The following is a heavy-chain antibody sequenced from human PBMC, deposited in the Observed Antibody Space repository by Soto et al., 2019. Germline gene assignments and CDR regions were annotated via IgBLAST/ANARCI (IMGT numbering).Heavy chain of an antibody. D-gene: IGHD3-10*01. CDR2: INTYNGNT. V-gene: IGHV1-18*01. CDR1: GYTFTNYG. Sequence: QVQLVQSGAEVKKPGASVKVSCKASGYTFTNYGISWVRQAPGQGLEWMGWINTYNGNTNHAQKLQGRVTMTTDTCTSTAYMELRSLRSDDTAVYYLARGVGSGTYYNQYNWFDPWGQGTLVTVSS. CDR3: ARGVGSGTYYNQYNWFDP. J-gene: IGHJ5*02.